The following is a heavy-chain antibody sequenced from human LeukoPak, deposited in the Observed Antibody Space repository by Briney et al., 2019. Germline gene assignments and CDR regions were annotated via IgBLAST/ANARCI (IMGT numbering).Heavy chain of an antibody. V-gene: IGHV4-4*07. CDR1: GGSISSYY. Sequence: PSETLSLTCTVSGGSISSYYWTWIRQSAGKGLEWIGRINTSGSTNYNPSLRSRVTMSVNTSKNQFSLNLTSVTAADTAVYSCAREGGDPRWLDPWGQGTLVTVSS. CDR3: AREGGDPRWLDP. D-gene: IGHD6-25*01. J-gene: IGHJ5*02. CDR2: INTSGST.